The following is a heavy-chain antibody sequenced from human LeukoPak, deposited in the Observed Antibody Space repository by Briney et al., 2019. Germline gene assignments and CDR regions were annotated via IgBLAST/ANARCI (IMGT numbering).Heavy chain of an antibody. Sequence: KPGGSLRLSCAASGFTFSSYSMNWVRQAPGKGLEWVSSISSSSSYIYYADSVKGRFTISRDNSKNTLYLQMNSLRAEDTAVYYCAKDGEWFGEDNTFDYWGQGTLVTVSS. CDR2: ISSSSSYI. V-gene: IGHV3-21*04. J-gene: IGHJ4*02. CDR1: GFTFSSYS. CDR3: AKDGEWFGEDNTFDY. D-gene: IGHD3-10*01.